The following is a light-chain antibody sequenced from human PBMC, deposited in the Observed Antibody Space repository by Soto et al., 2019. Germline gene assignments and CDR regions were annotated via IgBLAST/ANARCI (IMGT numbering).Light chain of an antibody. CDR3: SSYTTRGTLV. J-gene: IGLJ2*01. Sequence: QSALTQPASVSGSPGQSITISCTGTSSDVGAYNSVAWYQHNPGKAPKLMIFEVSNRPSGISHRFSGSKSGNTASLTISGLQAEDEADYYCSSYTTRGTLVFGGGTQLTVL. CDR2: EVS. V-gene: IGLV2-14*01. CDR1: SSDVGAYNS.